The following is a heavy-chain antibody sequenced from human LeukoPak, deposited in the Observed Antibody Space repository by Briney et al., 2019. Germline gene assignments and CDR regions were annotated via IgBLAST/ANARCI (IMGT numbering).Heavy chain of an antibody. CDR1: GFTFSHFG. V-gene: IGHV3-33*06. J-gene: IGHJ5*02. CDR2: IWSDATNQ. Sequence: PGTSLRLSCEAPGFTFSHFGMHWVRQAPGKGLEWVAVIWSDATNQYYADSVKGRFTISRDNFKRTVSLEMNSLRADDTAVYYCAKGPQGGFDYSNALERWGKGPLVFVAS. CDR3: AKGPQGGFDYSNALER. D-gene: IGHD4-11*01.